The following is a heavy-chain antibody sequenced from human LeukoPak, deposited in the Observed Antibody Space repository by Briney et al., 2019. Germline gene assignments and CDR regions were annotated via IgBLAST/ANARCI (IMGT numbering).Heavy chain of an antibody. J-gene: IGHJ4*02. CDR1: DGSINYHY. CDR3: ARTLVVAAREPYFDY. Sequence: SETLSLTCSVSDGSINYHYWSWTRQPPGKGLEWIGSVSYSGSANYNPSLDSRVTISLDTSKNQFSLNLSSVTAADTAIYYCARTLVVAAREPYFDYWGQGTLVTVSS. V-gene: IGHV4-59*11. D-gene: IGHD2-15*01. CDR2: VSYSGSA.